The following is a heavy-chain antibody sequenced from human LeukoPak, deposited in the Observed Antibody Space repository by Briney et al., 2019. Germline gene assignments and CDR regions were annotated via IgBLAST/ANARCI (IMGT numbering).Heavy chain of an antibody. CDR1: GITFSTYW. Sequence: GGSLRLSCAASGITFSTYWMHWVRQAPGKGLVWVSRINSGGSTTSYVDSVEGRFTISRDNAKNTLYLQMNSLRAEGTAVYYCARAGTVVDYDPSDAFDVWGQGTMVTVSS. CDR2: INSGGSTT. D-gene: IGHD3-22*01. V-gene: IGHV3-74*01. CDR3: ARAGTVVDYDPSDAFDV. J-gene: IGHJ3*01.